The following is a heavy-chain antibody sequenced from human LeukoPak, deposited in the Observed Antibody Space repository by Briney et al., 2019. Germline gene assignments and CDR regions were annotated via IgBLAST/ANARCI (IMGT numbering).Heavy chain of an antibody. Sequence: ASVKVSCKASGGTFSSYAISWVRQAPGQGLEWMGRIIPIFGTANSAQKFQGRVTITTDESTSTAYMELSSLRSEDTAVYYCAREEAAAALPSDYWGQGTLVTVSS. D-gene: IGHD6-13*01. CDR3: AREEAAAALPSDY. CDR2: IIPIFGTA. J-gene: IGHJ4*02. V-gene: IGHV1-69*05. CDR1: GGTFSSYA.